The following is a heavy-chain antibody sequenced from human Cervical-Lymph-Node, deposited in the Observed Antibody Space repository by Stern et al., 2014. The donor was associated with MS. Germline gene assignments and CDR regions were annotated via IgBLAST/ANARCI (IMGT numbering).Heavy chain of an antibody. CDR1: GFTFTSSA. Sequence: MQLVESGAEVKKPGTSVKVSCKASGFTFTSSAVQWVRQARGQRLEWVGGIFVGGGNTNSAQKVQERVPITRDMSTSTAYMELSSLRSEDTAVYYCAAGYCSSTSCYAFDYWGQGTLVTVSS. D-gene: IGHD2-2*01. V-gene: IGHV1-58*01. CDR2: IFVGGGNT. CDR3: AAGYCSSTSCYAFDY. J-gene: IGHJ4*02.